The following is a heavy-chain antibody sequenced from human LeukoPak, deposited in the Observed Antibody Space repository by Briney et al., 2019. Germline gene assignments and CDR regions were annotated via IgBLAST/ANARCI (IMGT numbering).Heavy chain of an antibody. J-gene: IGHJ4*02. CDR1: GFTVSSNY. D-gene: IGHD5-24*01. Sequence: PGGSLRLSCAASGFTVSSNYMSWVRQAPGTGLGWASVIFSGGSTYYADSVKGRFTISRDNSKNTLYLQMNSLRVEDTAVYYCARGGDGYNILFDYWGQGTLVTVSS. CDR3: ARGGDGYNILFDY. CDR2: IFSGGST. V-gene: IGHV3-53*01.